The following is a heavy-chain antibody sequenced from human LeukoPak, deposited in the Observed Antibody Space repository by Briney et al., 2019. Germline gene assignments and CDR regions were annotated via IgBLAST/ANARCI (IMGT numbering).Heavy chain of an antibody. J-gene: IGHJ4*02. Sequence: GGSLRLSCAASGFTVSSNYMSWIRQAPGKGLEWVSYISSSGSTIYYADSVRGRFTISRDNAKNSLYLQMNSLRAEDTAVYYCARDSNCGGDCYPLDYWGQGTLVTVSS. V-gene: IGHV3-11*01. CDR3: ARDSNCGGDCYPLDY. D-gene: IGHD2-21*02. CDR1: GFTVSSNY. CDR2: ISSSGSTI.